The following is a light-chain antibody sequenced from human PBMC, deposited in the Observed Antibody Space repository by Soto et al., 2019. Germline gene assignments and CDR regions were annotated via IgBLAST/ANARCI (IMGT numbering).Light chain of an antibody. Sequence: QSVLTQPPSVSGAPGQRVTISCTGSSSNIGAGYYVHWYQQLPGTAPKLLIYGNSNRPSGVADRFSGSKSVTSASLAITGLQAEDEADYYCQSCDSSLSGYVVFGGGTKLTVL. CDR3: QSCDSSLSGYVV. CDR2: GNS. CDR1: SSNIGAGYY. J-gene: IGLJ2*01. V-gene: IGLV1-40*01.